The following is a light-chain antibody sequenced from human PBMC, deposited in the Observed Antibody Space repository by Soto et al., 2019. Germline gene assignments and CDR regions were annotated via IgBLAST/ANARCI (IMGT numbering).Light chain of an antibody. CDR3: QQYGSSPQNT. Sequence: EIVLTQSPGTLSLSPGERATLSCRASQSVSSSYLAWYQQKPGQAPRLLIYGASSRATGMPDRFSGSGSGTDFTLTISRLEPEDVAVYYCQQYGSSPQNTFGQGTKLEIK. CDR2: GAS. J-gene: IGKJ2*01. CDR1: QSVSSSY. V-gene: IGKV3-20*01.